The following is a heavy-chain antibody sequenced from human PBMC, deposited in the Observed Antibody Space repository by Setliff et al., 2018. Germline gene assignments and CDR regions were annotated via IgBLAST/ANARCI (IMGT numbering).Heavy chain of an antibody. V-gene: IGHV4-39*07. CDR1: GGSISTSNYH. D-gene: IGHD3-16*01. Sequence: SETLSLTCDVSGGSISTSNYHWGWVRQPPGKGLEWIANIYFNGNTVKQPYLKSRVSISIDTSKNHFSLGLSSVIAADTATYYCVRVRVVQGYYEFDSWGQGALVTVSS. J-gene: IGHJ4*02. CDR2: IYFNGNT. CDR3: VRVRVVQGYYEFDS.